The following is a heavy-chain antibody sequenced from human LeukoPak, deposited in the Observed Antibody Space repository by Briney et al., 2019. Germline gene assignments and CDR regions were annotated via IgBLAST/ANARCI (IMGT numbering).Heavy chain of an antibody. CDR1: GFTFSSYA. Sequence: GRSLRLSCAASGFTFSSYAMHWVRQAPGKGLVWVSHINSDGSWTSYADSVKGRFTISKDNAKNTVYLQMNSLRAEDTAVYYCARFSPSIGGIDYWGQGTLVTVSS. CDR2: INSDGSWT. D-gene: IGHD3-10*01. CDR3: ARFSPSIGGIDY. V-gene: IGHV3-74*01. J-gene: IGHJ4*02.